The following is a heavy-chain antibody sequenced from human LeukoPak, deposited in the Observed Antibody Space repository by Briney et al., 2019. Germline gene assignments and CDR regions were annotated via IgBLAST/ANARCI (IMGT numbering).Heavy chain of an antibody. CDR3: ARQGVPSGAFDI. J-gene: IGHJ3*02. CDR2: IFPGDSDT. CDR1: GVSFTTYW. D-gene: IGHD3-10*01. V-gene: IGHV5-51*01. Sequence: GESLKISCKGSGVSFTTYWIGWVRQMPGKGLEWMGIIFPGDSDTRYSPPFQGQVTISADKSISTAYLHWSSLKASDTAMYYCARQGVPSGAFDIWGQGTMVTVSS.